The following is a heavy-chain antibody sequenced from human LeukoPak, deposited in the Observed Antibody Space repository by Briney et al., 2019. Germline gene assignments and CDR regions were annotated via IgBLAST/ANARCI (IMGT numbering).Heavy chain of an antibody. CDR2: IYYSGST. Sequence: PSETLSLTCTVSRGSISSYYWSWIRQPPGKGREWIGYIYYSGSTNYNPSLKSRVTISVDTSKNQFSLKLSSVTAADTAVYYCAREGLRFLEWASDAFDIWGQGTMVTVSS. D-gene: IGHD3-3*01. CDR1: RGSISSYY. V-gene: IGHV4-59*01. J-gene: IGHJ3*02. CDR3: AREGLRFLEWASDAFDI.